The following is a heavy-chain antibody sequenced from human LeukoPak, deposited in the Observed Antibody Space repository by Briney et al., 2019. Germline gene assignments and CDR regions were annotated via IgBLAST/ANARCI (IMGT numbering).Heavy chain of an antibody. Sequence: GGSLRLSCAASGFTFSSYSMNWVRQAPGKGLEWVSYISSSSSTIYYADSVKGRFTIPRDNAKNSLYLQMNSLRDEDTAVYYCARDSGVDGSGSYYRDFDYWGQGTLVTVSS. CDR2: ISSSSSTI. J-gene: IGHJ4*02. D-gene: IGHD3-10*01. V-gene: IGHV3-48*02. CDR1: GFTFSSYS. CDR3: ARDSGVDGSGSYYRDFDY.